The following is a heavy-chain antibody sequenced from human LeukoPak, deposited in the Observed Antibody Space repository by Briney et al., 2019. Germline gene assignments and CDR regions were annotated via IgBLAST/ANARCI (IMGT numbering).Heavy chain of an antibody. CDR2: IRDDGSNK. CDR1: GFTFSSYA. D-gene: IGHD3-22*01. J-gene: IGHJ4*02. Sequence: GGSLRLSCAASGFTFSSYAMHWVRQAPGKGLEWVAFIRDDGSNKYYADSVKGRFTISRDNSKNTLYLQMNSLTAEDTAMYYCARDSYYDSSGFDYWGQGTLVTVSS. V-gene: IGHV3-30*02. CDR3: ARDSYYDSSGFDY.